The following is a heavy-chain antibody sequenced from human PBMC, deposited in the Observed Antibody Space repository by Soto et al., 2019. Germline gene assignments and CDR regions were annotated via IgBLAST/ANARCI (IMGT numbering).Heavy chain of an antibody. CDR3: ANVPTGALVRDY. CDR1: GFTFSSYG. J-gene: IGHJ4*02. V-gene: IGHV3-30*18. D-gene: IGHD6-13*01. Sequence: QAGGSLRLSCAASGFTFSSYGMHWVRQAPGKGLEWVAVISYDGSNKYYADSVKGRFTISRDNSKNTLYLQMNSLRAEDTAVYYCANVPTGALVRDYWGQGTLVTVSS. CDR2: ISYDGSNK.